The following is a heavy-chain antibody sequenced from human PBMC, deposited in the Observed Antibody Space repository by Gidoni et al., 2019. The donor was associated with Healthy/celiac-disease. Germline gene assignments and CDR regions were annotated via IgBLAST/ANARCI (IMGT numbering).Heavy chain of an antibody. CDR2: INPNSGGT. D-gene: IGHD3-16*01. CDR1: GYTFTGYY. CDR3: ARYSDRGYFDY. V-gene: IGHV1-2*04. J-gene: IGHJ4*02. Sequence: QVQLVHSWAEVKTPGASVKVSCKASGYTFTGYYMHWVRQAPGQGLEWMGWINPNSGGTNYAQKCQGWVTMTRDTSISTAYMELSRLRSDDTAVYYCARYSDRGYFDYWGQGTLVTVSS.